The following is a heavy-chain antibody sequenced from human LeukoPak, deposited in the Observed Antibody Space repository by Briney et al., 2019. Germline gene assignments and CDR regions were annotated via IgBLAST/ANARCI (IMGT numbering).Heavy chain of an antibody. V-gene: IGHV3-21*01. J-gene: IGHJ4*02. CDR1: GFTFSSYA. CDR2: ISSSSYI. D-gene: IGHD5-18*01. CDR3: ARDFSYGCDY. Sequence: GGSLRLSCAASGFTFSSYAMSWVRQAPGKGLEWVSSISSSSYIYYADSVKGRFTISRDNAKNSLYLQMNSLRAEDTAVYYCARDFSYGCDYWGQGTLVTVSS.